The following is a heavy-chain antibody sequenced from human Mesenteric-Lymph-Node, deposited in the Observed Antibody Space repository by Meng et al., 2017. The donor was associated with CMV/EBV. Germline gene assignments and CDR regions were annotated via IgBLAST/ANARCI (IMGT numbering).Heavy chain of an antibody. CDR3: AKDPTEGRMLRGVIYYFDP. Sequence: GGSLRLSCAASGFIFSSYAMHWVRQAPGKGLEWVALISYDGHNKYYSDSVKGRFTISRDSFKNTLYLQMNSLRAEDSAVYYCAKDPTEGRMLRGVIYYFDPWGQGTLVTVSS. V-gene: IGHV3-30-3*01. CDR2: ISYDGHNK. D-gene: IGHD3-10*01. CDR1: GFIFSSYA. J-gene: IGHJ5*02.